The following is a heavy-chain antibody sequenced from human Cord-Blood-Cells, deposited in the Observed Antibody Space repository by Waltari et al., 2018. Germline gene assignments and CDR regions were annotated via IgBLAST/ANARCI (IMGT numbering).Heavy chain of an antibody. Sequence: QVQLVESGGGAVQPGRSLRLSCAASGFTFSSYAMHRFSQAPGKGLEWVAVISYDGSNKYYADSVKGRFTISRDNSKNTLYLQMNSLRAEDTAVYYCARGTYCSSTSCYGPSFDYWGQGTLVTVSS. J-gene: IGHJ4*02. CDR2: ISYDGSNK. D-gene: IGHD2-2*01. CDR1: GFTFSSYA. CDR3: ARGTYCSSTSCYGPSFDY. V-gene: IGHV3-30-3*01.